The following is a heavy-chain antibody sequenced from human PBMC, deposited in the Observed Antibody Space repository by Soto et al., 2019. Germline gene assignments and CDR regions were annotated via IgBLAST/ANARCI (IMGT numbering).Heavy chain of an antibody. V-gene: IGHV1-69*02. D-gene: IGHD1-26*01. CDR1: GGTFSSYT. CDR2: IIPILGIA. J-gene: IGHJ4*02. Sequence: QVQLVQSGAAVKKPGSSVKVSCKASGGTFSSYTISCVRQAPGQGLEWMGRIIPILGIANYAQKFQGRVTINADKSTSTAYMELSSLRSEDTAVYYCARLYSGRKNDYWGQGTLVNVSS. CDR3: ARLYSGRKNDY.